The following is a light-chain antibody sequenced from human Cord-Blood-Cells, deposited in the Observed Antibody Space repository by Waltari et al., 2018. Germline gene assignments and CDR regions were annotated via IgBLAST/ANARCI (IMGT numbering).Light chain of an antibody. CDR2: AAS. CDR1: QGISSY. V-gene: IGKV1-8*01. J-gene: IGKJ2*03. CDR3: QQYYRGYS. Sequence: AIRMTQSPSSFSASTGDRVTITCRASQGISSYLAWYQQKPGKAPKLLIYAASTLQSGVPSRFSGSGSGTDFTLTSSCLQSEDFATYYCQQYYRGYSFGQGTKLEIK.